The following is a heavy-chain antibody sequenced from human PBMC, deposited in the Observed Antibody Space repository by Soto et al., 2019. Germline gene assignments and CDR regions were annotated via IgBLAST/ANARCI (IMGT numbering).Heavy chain of an antibody. CDR3: VRLIGNSWLDF. Sequence: QTLSLTCAISGDSVSSSSVTWNWIRPSPSRGLEWLGRTYYRSRWYNDYAESVKSRIIINPDTSKNQFSLHLNSVTPEDTAVYYCVRLIGNSWLDFWGQGTLVTVSS. CDR1: GDSVSSSSVT. V-gene: IGHV6-1*01. J-gene: IGHJ5*01. D-gene: IGHD1-26*01. CDR2: TYYRSRWYN.